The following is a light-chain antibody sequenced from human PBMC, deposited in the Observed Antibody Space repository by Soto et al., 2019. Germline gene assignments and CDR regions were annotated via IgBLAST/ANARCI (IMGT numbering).Light chain of an antibody. CDR1: QSVSSN. J-gene: IGKJ1*01. CDR3: QQYNNWPPWT. V-gene: IGKV3-15*01. Sequence: EIVMTQSPATLSVSPGERTTLSCRASQSVSSNLAWYQQKPCQAPRLLIYGASTRATGIPARFSRSGSGTEFTLTISSLQSEDVAVYYCQQYNNWPPWTFGQGTKVEIK. CDR2: GAS.